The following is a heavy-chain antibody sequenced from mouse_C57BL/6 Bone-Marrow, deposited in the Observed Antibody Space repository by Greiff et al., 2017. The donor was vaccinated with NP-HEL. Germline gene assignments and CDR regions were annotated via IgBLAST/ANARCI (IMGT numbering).Heavy chain of an antibody. Sequence: EVQLQQSGPELVKPVASVKISCKASGYTFTDYYMNWVKQSHGKSLEWIGDINPNNGGTSYNQKFKGKATLTVDKYSSTAYMELRSLTSEDSAVYYCARGGLRRLGMDYWGQGTSVTVSS. D-gene: IGHD2-4*01. CDR3: ARGGLRRLGMDY. J-gene: IGHJ4*01. V-gene: IGHV1-26*01. CDR1: GYTFTDYY. CDR2: INPNNGGT.